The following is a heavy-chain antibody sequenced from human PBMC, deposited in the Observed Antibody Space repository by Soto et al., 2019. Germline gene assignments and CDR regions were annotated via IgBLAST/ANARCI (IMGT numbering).Heavy chain of an antibody. CDR3: ARDFYDFWSGYQYYFDY. V-gene: IGHV3-30-3*01. J-gene: IGHJ4*02. Sequence: QVQLVESGGGVVQPGRSLRLSCAASGFTFSSYAMHWVRQAPGKGLEWVAVISYDGSNKYYADSVKGRFTISRDNSKNTLYLQMNSLRAEDTAVYYCARDFYDFWSGYQYYFDYWGQGTLVTVSS. CDR2: ISYDGSNK. CDR1: GFTFSSYA. D-gene: IGHD3-3*01.